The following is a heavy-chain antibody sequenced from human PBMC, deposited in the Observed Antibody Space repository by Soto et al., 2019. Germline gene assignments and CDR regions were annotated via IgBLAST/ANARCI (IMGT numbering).Heavy chain of an antibody. J-gene: IGHJ4*02. D-gene: IGHD3-3*01. V-gene: IGHV3-30*03. Sequence: VGSLRLSCTASGSTFGSYGMHWVRQAPGKGLEWVTHISYDGSNGHYTDSVKGRFTISRDNSKNTLYLQMNSLRAEDTAVYYCARHKRDLRFLEWSYYFDYWGQGTLVTVSS. CDR2: ISYDGSNG. CDR3: ARHKRDLRFLEWSYYFDY. CDR1: GSTFGSYG.